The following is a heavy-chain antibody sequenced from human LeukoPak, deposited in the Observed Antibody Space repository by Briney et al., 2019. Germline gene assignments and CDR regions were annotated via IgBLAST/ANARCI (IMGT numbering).Heavy chain of an antibody. V-gene: IGHV1-46*01. CDR2: INPSGGSR. D-gene: IGHD5-12*01. CDR3: ARGRDIEGGCFDP. Sequence: SVNPSCKASGYTFTSYYLHWVRQAPGQGLEWMGIINPSGGSRTYAQKFQGRVTMTRDTSTTTVYMELRSLRSEEPAVHYCARGRDIEGGCFDPWGQGTLVTVSS. CDR1: GYTFTSYY. J-gene: IGHJ5*02.